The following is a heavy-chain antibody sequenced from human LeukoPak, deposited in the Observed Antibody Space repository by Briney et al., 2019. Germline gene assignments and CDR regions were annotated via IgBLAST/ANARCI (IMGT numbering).Heavy chain of an antibody. CDR3: AKDRSKIVGASDY. D-gene: IGHD1-26*01. V-gene: IGHV3-23*01. Sequence: GGSLRLSCAASGVTFSSYVMSWVRQAPGKGLEWVSVISGDGITTHYAGSVKGRFTISRDNSKKMLYLQMNSLRAEDTAVYYCAKDRSKIVGASDYWGQGTLVTVSS. CDR2: ISGDGITT. CDR1: GVTFSSYV. J-gene: IGHJ4*02.